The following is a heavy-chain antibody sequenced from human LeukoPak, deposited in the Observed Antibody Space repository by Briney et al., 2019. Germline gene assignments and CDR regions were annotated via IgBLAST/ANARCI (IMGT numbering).Heavy chain of an antibody. CDR2: ISGSGDST. D-gene: IGHD4-23*01. Sequence: PGESLRLSCAASGFTFSSYAMSWVRQAPGKGLEWVSAISGSGDSTYYADSVKGRFTISSDNSKNTLYLQMNSLRAEDTAVYYCAKDLGGGLRWDMFDYWGQGTLVTVSS. CDR1: GFTFSSYA. J-gene: IGHJ4*02. V-gene: IGHV3-23*01. CDR3: AKDLGGGLRWDMFDY.